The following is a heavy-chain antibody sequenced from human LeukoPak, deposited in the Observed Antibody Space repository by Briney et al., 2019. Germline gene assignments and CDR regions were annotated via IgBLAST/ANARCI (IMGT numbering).Heavy chain of an antibody. Sequence: GGSLRLSCAASGFTSSGSAMHWVRQASGKGLEWVGRIRSKANSYATAYAASVKGRFTISRDDSKNTAYLQMNSLRAEDTAVYYCAKGLHYNVLTGYRREYYFDYWGQGTLVTVSS. D-gene: IGHD3-9*01. CDR3: AKGLHYNVLTGYRREYYFDY. CDR2: IRSKANSYAT. J-gene: IGHJ4*02. V-gene: IGHV3-73*01. CDR1: GFTSSGSA.